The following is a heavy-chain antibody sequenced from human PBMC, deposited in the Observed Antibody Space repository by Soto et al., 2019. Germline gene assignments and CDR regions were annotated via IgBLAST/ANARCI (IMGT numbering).Heavy chain of an antibody. CDR2: ISNDGSNQ. CDR3: AKAPPESSNWPPDY. D-gene: IGHD6-13*01. Sequence: QVQLVESGGGVVQPGRSLRLSCAASGFTFSSYGIHWVRQAPGKGLEWVAVISNDGSNQYYADSVKGRLTISRDKSKNTLYLQMDSLRPEYTAVYYCAKAPPESSNWPPDYWGQGTLVTVSS. V-gene: IGHV3-30*18. CDR1: GFTFSSYG. J-gene: IGHJ4*01.